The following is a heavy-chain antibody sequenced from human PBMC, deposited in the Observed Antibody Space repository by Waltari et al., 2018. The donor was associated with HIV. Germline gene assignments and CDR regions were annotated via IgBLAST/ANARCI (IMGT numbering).Heavy chain of an antibody. J-gene: IGHJ4*02. CDR2: ISSSGTTK. Sequence: QVQLVESGGGLVKPGGSLRLSCAASGFVFSDFYMSWFRQAPGKGLGCISYISSSGTTKYSRDSVKGRFTISRDNAKNSLSLQMNSLRAEDTAVYYCASPGPYCGGDCYLDWGPGTLVTVSS. CDR1: GFVFSDFY. D-gene: IGHD2-21*02. V-gene: IGHV3-11*01. CDR3: ASPGPYCGGDCYLD.